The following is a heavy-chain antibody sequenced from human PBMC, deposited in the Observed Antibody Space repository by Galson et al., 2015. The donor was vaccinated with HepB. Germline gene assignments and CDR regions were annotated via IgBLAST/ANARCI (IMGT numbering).Heavy chain of an antibody. D-gene: IGHD3-10*01. Sequence: SLRLSCAASGFTFRNYGMHWVRQAPGKGLEWVAAIWYDGSNKHYADSVKGRFTISRDNSKSTLYLEMNSLRVEDTAVYYCARDLDDTSGSYGLHWGQGTLVTVSS. CDR3: ARDLDDTSGSYGLH. V-gene: IGHV3-33*08. CDR2: IWYDGSNK. J-gene: IGHJ4*02. CDR1: GFTFRNYG.